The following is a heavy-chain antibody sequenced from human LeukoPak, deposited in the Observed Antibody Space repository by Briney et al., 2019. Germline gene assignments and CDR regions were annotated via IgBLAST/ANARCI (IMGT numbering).Heavy chain of an antibody. CDR3: ARRGYSGTIDY. CDR1: GGSISSYY. V-gene: IGHV4-4*08. J-gene: IGHJ4*02. D-gene: IGHD5-12*01. CDR2: IYTSGST. Sequence: PSETLSLTCTVSGGSISSYYWSWIRQPPGKGLEWIGRIYTSGSTNYSPSLKSRVTISVDTSKNQFSLKLSSVTAADTAVYYCARRGYSGTIDYWGQGTLVTVSS.